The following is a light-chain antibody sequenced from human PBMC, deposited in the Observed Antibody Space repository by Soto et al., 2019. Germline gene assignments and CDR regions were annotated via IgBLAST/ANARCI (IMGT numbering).Light chain of an antibody. V-gene: IGLV2-14*01. CDR3: SSYRNTSTLV. CDR1: LSDVGGDNS. Sequence: QSALTQPAAVSGSPGQSITISCTGTLSDVGGDNSVSWYQQHPDRAPKLVTYDINNRPSGVSNRFSGSKSGNTASLTISGLQAEDEADYYCSSYRNTSTLVFGTGTKVTVL. J-gene: IGLJ1*01. CDR2: DIN.